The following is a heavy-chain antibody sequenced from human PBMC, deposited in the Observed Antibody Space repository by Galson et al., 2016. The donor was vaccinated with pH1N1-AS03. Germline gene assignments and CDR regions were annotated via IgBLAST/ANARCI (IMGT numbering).Heavy chain of an antibody. V-gene: IGHV3-33*08. CDR1: GFTFGNFA. Sequence: SLRLSCAASGFTFGNFAMHWVRQAPGKGLEWLAIIWSEEGYKYYADSVKGRSTISRDNSRNTLFLQMNSLTADDTAIYYCVRDGDSSTWPLDFWGQGTLVTVSS. CDR3: VRDGDSSTWPLDF. J-gene: IGHJ4*02. CDR2: IWSEEGYK. D-gene: IGHD2-2*01.